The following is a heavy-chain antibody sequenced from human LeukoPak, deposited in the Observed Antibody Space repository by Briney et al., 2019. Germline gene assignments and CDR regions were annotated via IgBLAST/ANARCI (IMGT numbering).Heavy chain of an antibody. V-gene: IGHV1-18*04. CDR2: ISAYNGNT. J-gene: IGHJ4*02. CDR1: GYTFTSYY. Sequence: GASVKVSCKASGYTFTSYYMRWVRQAPGQGLEWMGWISAYNGNTNYAQKLQGRVTMTTDTSTSTAYMELRSLRSDDTAVYYCARDMVGAIDHPYFDYWGQGTLVTVSS. D-gene: IGHD1-26*01. CDR3: ARDMVGAIDHPYFDY.